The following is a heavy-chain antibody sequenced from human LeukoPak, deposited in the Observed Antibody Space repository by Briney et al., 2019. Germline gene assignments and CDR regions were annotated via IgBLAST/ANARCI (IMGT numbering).Heavy chain of an antibody. D-gene: IGHD3-16*01. Sequence: PSETLSLTCAVSGYSISSSYYWGWIRQPPEKGLEWIGSIYHSGSTYYNPSFKSRVTISVDTSRNQFSLKLRSVTAADTAVYYCARGVTSISRGSYGYWGQGTQVTVSS. CDR1: GYSISSSYY. J-gene: IGHJ4*02. CDR3: ARGVTSISRGSYGY. CDR2: IYHSGST. V-gene: IGHV4-38-2*01.